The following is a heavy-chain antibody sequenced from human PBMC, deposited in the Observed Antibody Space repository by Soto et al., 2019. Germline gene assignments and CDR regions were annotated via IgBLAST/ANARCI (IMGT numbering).Heavy chain of an antibody. Sequence: GGSLRLSCAASGFTFSSYGMHWVRQAPGKGLEWVAVISYDGSNKYYADSVKGRFTISRDNSKNTLYLQMNSLRAEDTAVYYCAKNPGYSSSSLRYYYYYMDVWGKGTTVTVSS. J-gene: IGHJ6*03. V-gene: IGHV3-30*18. CDR2: ISYDGSNK. CDR1: GFTFSSYG. CDR3: AKNPGYSSSSLRYYYYYMDV. D-gene: IGHD6-6*01.